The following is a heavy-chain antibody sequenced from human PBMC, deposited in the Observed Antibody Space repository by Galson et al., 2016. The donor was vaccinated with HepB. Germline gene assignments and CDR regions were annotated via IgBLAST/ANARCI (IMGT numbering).Heavy chain of an antibody. J-gene: IGHJ3*01. V-gene: IGHV4-39*01. D-gene: IGHD2-2*01. CDR2: IYYTGNT. CDR1: GGSIRGSPYY. CDR3: SRPPSIIPAPSDAFDL. Sequence: SETLSLTCNVSGGSIRGSPYYWGWIRQPPGKGLEWIGSIYYTGNTYYNPALKSRVTIHVDTSKNQVSLKLNSVTAADSAVYYCSRPPSIIPAPSDAFDLWGRGTVVTVSS.